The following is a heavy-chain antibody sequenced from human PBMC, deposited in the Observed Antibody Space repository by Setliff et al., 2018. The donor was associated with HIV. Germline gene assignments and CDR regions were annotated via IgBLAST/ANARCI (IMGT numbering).Heavy chain of an antibody. J-gene: IGHJ6*02. Sequence: PSETLSLTCTVSGDSINKYYWSWIRQPPGKGLEWIGYIYISGNTMYNPSLKSRVTMSLDTPKNQVSLKLTSVTAADTAVYYCARRSIVGSTRGYYYYALDVWGQGTTVTVSS. CDR1: GDSINKYY. V-gene: IGHV4-4*09. CDR2: IYISGNT. D-gene: IGHD2-21*01. CDR3: ARRSIVGSTRGYYYYALDV.